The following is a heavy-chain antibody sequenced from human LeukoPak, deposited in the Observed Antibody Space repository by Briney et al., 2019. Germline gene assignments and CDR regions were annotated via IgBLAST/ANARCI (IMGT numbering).Heavy chain of an antibody. J-gene: IGHJ6*02. V-gene: IGHV1-2*02. CDR3: ARDRIVVVTASQGYYYGMDV. CDR2: INPNSGGT. CDR1: GYSFTSYG. D-gene: IGHD2-21*02. Sequence: ASVKVSCKASGYSFTSYGISWVRQAPGQGLEWLGWINPNSGGTNYAQKFQGRVTMTRDTSISTAYMELSRLRSDDTAVYYCARDRIVVVTASQGYYYGMDVWGQGTTVTVSS.